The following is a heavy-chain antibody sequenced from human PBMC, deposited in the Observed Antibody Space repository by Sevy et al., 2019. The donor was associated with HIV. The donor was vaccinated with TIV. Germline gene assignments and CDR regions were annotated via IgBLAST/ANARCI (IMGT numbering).Heavy chain of an antibody. J-gene: IGHJ4*02. CDR3: ARRRPSGYYEY. CDR2: INHSGST. D-gene: IGHD3-3*01. CDR1: SGSFSGYY. Sequence: SETLSLTCAVYSGSFSGYYWSWIRQPPGKGLEWIGEINHSGSTNYNPSLKSRVTISVDTSRNQFSLKLSSVTAAEMAVYYCARRRPSGYYEYWGQGTLVTVSS. V-gene: IGHV4-34*01.